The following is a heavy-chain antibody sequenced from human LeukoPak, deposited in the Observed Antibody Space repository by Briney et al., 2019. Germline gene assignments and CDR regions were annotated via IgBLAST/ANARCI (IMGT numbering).Heavy chain of an antibody. CDR2: INHSGST. CDR3: ARVPGGFGVVKRLWFDP. J-gene: IGHJ5*02. D-gene: IGHD3-3*01. Sequence: SETLSLTCAVYGGSFSGYYWSWIRQPPGKGLEWIGEINHSGSTNYNPSLKSRVTISVDTSKNQFSLKLSSVTAADTAVYYCARVPGGFGVVKRLWFDPWGQGTLVTASS. V-gene: IGHV4-34*01. CDR1: GGSFSGYY.